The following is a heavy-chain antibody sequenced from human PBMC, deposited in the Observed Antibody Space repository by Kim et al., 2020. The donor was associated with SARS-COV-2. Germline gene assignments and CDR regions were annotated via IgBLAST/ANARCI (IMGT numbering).Heavy chain of an antibody. V-gene: IGHV3-30*18. CDR3: AKALYASGRGGFDP. D-gene: IGHD3-10*01. CDR1: GFNFTNFG. J-gene: IGHJ5*02. CDR2: ISNSGDNK. Sequence: GGSLRLSCRISGFNFTNFGMHWVRQAPGKGLEWVAVISNSGDNKYYAESVKGRFTVTRDNSKRTLYMEMTSLRVEDTAFYYCAKALYASGRGGFDPRGQGTLVTVSS.